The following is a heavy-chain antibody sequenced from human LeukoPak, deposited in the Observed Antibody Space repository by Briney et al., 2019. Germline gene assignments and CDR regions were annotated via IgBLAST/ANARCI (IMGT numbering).Heavy chain of an antibody. J-gene: IGHJ4*02. V-gene: IGHV3-23*01. CDR1: GFTFSSHA. CDR2: ISGSGDST. CDR3: AKHGTYYDFWSGQYYFDY. D-gene: IGHD3-3*01. Sequence: GGSLRLSCAASGFTFSSHAMSWVRQAPGKGLEWVSGISGSGDSTNYAYSVKGRFTISRDNSRNTLYLQMNSLRAEDTAVFYCAKHGTYYDFWSGQYYFDYWGQGTLVTVSS.